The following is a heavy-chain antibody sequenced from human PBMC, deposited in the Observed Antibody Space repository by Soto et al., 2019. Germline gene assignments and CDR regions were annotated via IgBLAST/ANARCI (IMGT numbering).Heavy chain of an antibody. J-gene: IGHJ4*02. D-gene: IGHD1-26*01. CDR2: IGPESGAT. V-gene: IGHV1-2*02. CDR1: GYTFTGHY. Sequence: ASVKVSCKASGYTFTGHYIHWERQAPEQGPEWMGEIGPESGATRYAEKFQGRVTMTLDTSITTVYMELKNLSPDDTAVYYCGRGRSGQIVVVYWGQGTPVTVS. CDR3: GRGRSGQIVVVY.